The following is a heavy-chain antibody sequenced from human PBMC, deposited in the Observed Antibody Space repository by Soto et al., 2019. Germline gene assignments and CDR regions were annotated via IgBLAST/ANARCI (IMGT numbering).Heavy chain of an antibody. CDR1: GYTFTSYD. CDR2: MNPNSGNT. CDR3: ARGLSAAACTDSGYYYYMDV. J-gene: IGHJ6*03. D-gene: IGHD6-13*01. Sequence: QVQLVQSGAEVKKPGASVKVSCKASGYTFTSYDINWVRQATGQGLEWMGWMNPNSGNTGYAQKFQGRVTMTRNTSISTAYMELSSLRSEETAVYYCARGLSAAACTDSGYYYYMDVWGKESTVTVSS. V-gene: IGHV1-8*01.